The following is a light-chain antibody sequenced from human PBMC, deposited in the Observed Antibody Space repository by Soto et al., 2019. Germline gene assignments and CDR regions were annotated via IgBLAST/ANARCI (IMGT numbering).Light chain of an antibody. CDR1: QSGRSH. J-gene: IGKJ4*01. CDR2: GAS. Sequence: EVVMTQSPATLSLSPGERATLSCRASQSGRSHLAWYQQKPGQAPSLLIFGASTRATGVPARFSGSESGTEFTLTISSLQSEDVAVYFCQQYKDWPRTFGGGTKVEI. CDR3: QQYKDWPRT. V-gene: IGKV3-15*01.